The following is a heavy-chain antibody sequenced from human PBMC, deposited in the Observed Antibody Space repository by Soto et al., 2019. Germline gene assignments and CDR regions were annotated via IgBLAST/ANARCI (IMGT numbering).Heavy chain of an antibody. Sequence: GGALGLSCAASGFTFSSYAMTWVRQAPGKGLEWVSTISGSGGSTYYADSVKGRFTISRDNSENTLYLQMKSLRAEDTAVYYCAKALGYSGYDLYYYYGMDVWGQGTTVTVSS. CDR1: GFTFSSYA. CDR2: ISGSGGST. V-gene: IGHV3-23*01. J-gene: IGHJ6*02. D-gene: IGHD5-12*01. CDR3: AKALGYSGYDLYYYYGMDV.